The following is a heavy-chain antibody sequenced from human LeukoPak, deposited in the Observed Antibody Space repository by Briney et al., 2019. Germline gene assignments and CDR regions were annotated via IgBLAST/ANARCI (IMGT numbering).Heavy chain of an antibody. CDR1: GGSISSYF. CDR3: ARVRAIIPYDSSGYYYVTAPGDFDY. D-gene: IGHD3-22*01. CDR2: IFYSGST. J-gene: IGHJ4*02. V-gene: IGHV4-59*12. Sequence: PSETLSLTCTVSGGSISSYFWSWIRQPPGKGLEWIAYIFYSGSTNYNPSLQSRVTISVDTSKNQFSLKLSSVTAADTAVYYCARVRAIIPYDSSGYYYVTAPGDFDYWGQGTLVTVSS.